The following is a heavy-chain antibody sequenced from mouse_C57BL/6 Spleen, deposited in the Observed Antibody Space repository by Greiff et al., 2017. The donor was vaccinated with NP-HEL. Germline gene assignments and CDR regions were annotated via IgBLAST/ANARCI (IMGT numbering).Heavy chain of an antibody. V-gene: IGHV1-76*01. Sequence: QVQLQQSGAELVRPGASVKLSCKASGYTFTDYYINWVKQRPGQGLEWIARIYPGSGNTYYNEKFKGKATLTAEKSSSTAYMQLSSLTSEDSAVYFCAKEGFYYGSSYDWFAYWGQGTLVTVSA. D-gene: IGHD1-1*01. J-gene: IGHJ3*01. CDR2: IYPGSGNT. CDR1: GYTFTDYY. CDR3: AKEGFYYGSSYDWFAY.